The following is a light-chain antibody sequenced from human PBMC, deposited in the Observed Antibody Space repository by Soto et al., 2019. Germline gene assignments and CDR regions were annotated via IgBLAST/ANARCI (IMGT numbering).Light chain of an antibody. Sequence: DIQMTQSHPTLSASVGDRVTITCRASQTISSWLAWYQQKPGKAPKLLIYKASTLKSGVPSRFSGSGSGTEFTLTISSLQPDDFATYYCQHYNSYSEAFGQGTKVDIK. CDR2: KAS. J-gene: IGKJ1*01. CDR1: QTISSW. CDR3: QHYNSYSEA. V-gene: IGKV1-5*03.